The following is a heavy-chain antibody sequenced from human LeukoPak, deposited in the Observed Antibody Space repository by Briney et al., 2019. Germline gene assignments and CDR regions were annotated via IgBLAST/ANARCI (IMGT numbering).Heavy chain of an antibody. V-gene: IGHV3-49*04. CDR1: GFTFSSYS. J-gene: IGHJ4*02. D-gene: IGHD3-22*01. Sequence: GGSLRLSCAASGFTFSSYSTNWVRQAPGKGLEWVGFIRSKAYGGTTEYAASVKGRFTISRDDSKSIAYLQMNSLKTEDTAVYYCTRDEGYYDSSGYSFYWGQGTLVTVSS. CDR3: TRDEGYYDSSGYSFY. CDR2: IRSKAYGGTT.